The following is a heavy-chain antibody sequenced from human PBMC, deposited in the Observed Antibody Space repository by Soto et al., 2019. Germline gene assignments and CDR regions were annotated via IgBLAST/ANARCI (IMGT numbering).Heavy chain of an antibody. CDR3: ARGEPYYYDTSGFEYLGYFDL. J-gene: IGHJ4*02. D-gene: IGHD3-22*01. Sequence: KASETLSLTCTVSGGSISTYYWSWVRQPPGKGLEWIAYVYYDGRTNFNPSLKSRVAIFVDTSKDQFSLKLRSVTAADTAVYFCARGEPYYYDTSGFEYLGYFDLWGRGTPVTVSS. CDR1: GGSISTYY. V-gene: IGHV4-59*12. CDR2: VYYDGRT.